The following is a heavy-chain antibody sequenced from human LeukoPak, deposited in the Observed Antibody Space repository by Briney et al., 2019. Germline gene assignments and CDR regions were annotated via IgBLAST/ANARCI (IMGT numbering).Heavy chain of an antibody. D-gene: IGHD6-13*01. CDR2: ISPYNGNT. J-gene: IGHJ4*02. CDR1: GYTFTTYG. V-gene: IGHV1-18*01. Sequence: GASVKVSCKASGYTFTTYGITWVRQAPGQGLEWMGWISPYNGNTRYAQKVQGRVTMATDTSTSTAYMELRSLRSDDTAVYYCARGPIAAAGDYWGQGTLVTVSS. CDR3: ARGPIAAAGDY.